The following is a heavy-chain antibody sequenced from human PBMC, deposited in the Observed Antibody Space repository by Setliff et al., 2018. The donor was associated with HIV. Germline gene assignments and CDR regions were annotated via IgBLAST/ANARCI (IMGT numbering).Heavy chain of an antibody. Sequence: GESLKISCAASGFTFHEHAMHWVRQAPGKGLEWVSLISWDGRSTYFADSVKGRFTISRDNSRNSMYLQMSSLRAEDTALYYCAKDAAITATSSYFDYWGQRTLVTV. D-gene: IGHD1-20*01. CDR1: GFTFHEHA. V-gene: IGHV3-43D*04. CDR2: ISWDGRST. J-gene: IGHJ4*02. CDR3: AKDAAITATSSYFDY.